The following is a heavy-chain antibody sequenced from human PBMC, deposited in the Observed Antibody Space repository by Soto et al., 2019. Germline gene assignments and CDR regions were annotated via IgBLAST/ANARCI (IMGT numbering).Heavy chain of an antibody. J-gene: IGHJ4*02. CDR3: AKDRTPVADYYFDY. CDR1: GFTFSSYA. V-gene: IGHV3-30*18. Sequence: PGGSLRLSCAASGFTFSSYAMHWVRQAPGKGLEWVAVISSDGRDKYHADSVKGRFTISRDNSKNTLYLLMNSLRAEDTAVYYCAKDRTPVADYYFDYWGQGTLVTVSS. CDR2: ISSDGRDK. D-gene: IGHD6-19*01.